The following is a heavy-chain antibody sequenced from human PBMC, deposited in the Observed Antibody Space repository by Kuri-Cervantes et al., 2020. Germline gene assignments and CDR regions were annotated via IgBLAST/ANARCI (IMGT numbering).Heavy chain of an antibody. J-gene: IGHJ6*03. CDR2: IIPIFGTA. D-gene: IGHD6-13*01. CDR3: ARGGVYSSSWYEEGPYYYYYMDV. Sequence: SVKVSCKASGGTFSSYAISWVRQAPGQGLEWMGGIIPIFGTANYAQKFQGRVTITADESTSTAYMELSSLRSEDTAVYYCARGGVYSSSWYEEGPYYYYYMDVWGKGTTVTVSS. V-gene: IGHV1-69*13. CDR1: GGTFSSYA.